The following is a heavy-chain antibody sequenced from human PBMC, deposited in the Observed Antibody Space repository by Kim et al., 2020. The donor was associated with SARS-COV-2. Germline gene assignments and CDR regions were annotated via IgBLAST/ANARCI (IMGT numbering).Heavy chain of an antibody. CDR3: AKDYSGSYYFDY. D-gene: IGHD1-26*01. J-gene: IGHJ4*02. V-gene: IGHV3-30*02. Sequence: ADSGKGRFTISRDNSKNTLYLQMNSLRAEDTAVYYCAKDYSGSYYFDYWGQGTLVTVSS.